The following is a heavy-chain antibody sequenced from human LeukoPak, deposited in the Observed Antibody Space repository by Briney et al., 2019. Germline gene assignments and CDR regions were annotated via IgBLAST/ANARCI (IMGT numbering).Heavy chain of an antibody. CDR2: VYPGDSAT. V-gene: IGHV5-51*01. D-gene: IGHD6-13*01. Sequence: GESLEISCKGSGYSFTSYWIGWVRQMPGKSLEWMGIVYPGDSATRYSPSFQGQVTISADKSISTAYLQWSSLKASDTAMYYCVRCSGIAAASQNYWYFDLWGRGALVSVSS. CDR1: GYSFTSYW. CDR3: VRCSGIAAASQNYWYFDL. J-gene: IGHJ2*01.